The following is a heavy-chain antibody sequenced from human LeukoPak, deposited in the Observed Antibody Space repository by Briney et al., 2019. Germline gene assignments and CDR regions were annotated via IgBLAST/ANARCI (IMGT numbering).Heavy chain of an antibody. CDR1: GGSISGSY. Sequence: SETLSLXCTVSGGSISGSYWSWIRQPPGKELEWIAYMYNSGSTNYNPSLKSRVTISIDTSKNQFSLKLSSLTAADTAIYYCARGIESYGDYGYWGQGILVTVSS. CDR2: MYNSGST. V-gene: IGHV4-59*01. D-gene: IGHD4-17*01. CDR3: ARGIESYGDYGY. J-gene: IGHJ4*02.